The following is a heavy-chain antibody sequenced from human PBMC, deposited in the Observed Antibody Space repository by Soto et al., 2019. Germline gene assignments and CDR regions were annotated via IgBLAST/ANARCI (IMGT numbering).Heavy chain of an antibody. CDR3: DRQVRFCSGNGCPNLFAL. V-gene: IGHV2-5*02. D-gene: IGHD3-3*01. CDR1: GFSLSPSGVS. J-gene: IGHJ5*02. Sequence: SGPTLVNPTQTLTLAGTCSGFSLSPSGVSVGCIRQPPGKPRELLALIYWDDGKRLRPSLKTRLSITQNTSKKLVVVTMTNMDLVDTATYYCDRQVRFCSGNGCPNLFALWGQGTLVTVSA. CDR2: IYWDDGK.